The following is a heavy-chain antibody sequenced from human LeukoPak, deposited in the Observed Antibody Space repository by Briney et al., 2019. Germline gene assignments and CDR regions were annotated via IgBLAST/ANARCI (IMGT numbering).Heavy chain of an antibody. CDR3: ARALYGSGSYYNSWFDP. CDR1: GYTFTGYG. J-gene: IGHJ5*02. D-gene: IGHD3-10*01. CDR2: ISAFSGNT. V-gene: IGHV1-8*02. Sequence: ASVKVSCKASGYTFTGYGISWVRQAPGQGLEWMGWISAFSGNTGYAQKFQGRVTMTRNTSISTAYMELSSLRSEDTAVYYCARALYGSGSYYNSWFDPWGQGTLVTVSS.